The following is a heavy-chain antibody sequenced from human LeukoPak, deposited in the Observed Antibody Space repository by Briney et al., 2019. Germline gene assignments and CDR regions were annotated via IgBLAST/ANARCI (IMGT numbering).Heavy chain of an antibody. CDR2: IDPSDSYT. D-gene: IGHD4-17*01. CDR1: GYSFTSSW. CDR3: ARHRGGDYGLDAFDF. J-gene: IGHJ3*01. V-gene: IGHV5-10-1*01. Sequence: GESLKISCKGSGYSFTSSWISWVRQMPGKGLEWMGRIDPSDSYTNYSPSFQGHVTISDDKSISTAYLQWSSLKASDTAMYYCARHRGGDYGLDAFDFWGQGTMVTVSS.